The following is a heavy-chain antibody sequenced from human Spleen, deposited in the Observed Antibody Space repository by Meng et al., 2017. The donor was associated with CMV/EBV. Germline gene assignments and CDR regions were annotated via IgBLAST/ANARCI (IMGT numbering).Heavy chain of an antibody. CDR3: ARDLDYGGSYDY. J-gene: IGHJ4*02. Sequence: GESLKISCAASGVTVSSNYMTWVRQAPGKGLEWVSVIYNDGATYYADSVKGRFTISRDNAKNSLYLQIDSLRVDDTAVYYCARDLDYGGSYDYWGQGTPVTVSS. CDR1: GVTVSSNY. CDR2: IYNDGAT. V-gene: IGHV3-53*01. D-gene: IGHD4/OR15-4a*01.